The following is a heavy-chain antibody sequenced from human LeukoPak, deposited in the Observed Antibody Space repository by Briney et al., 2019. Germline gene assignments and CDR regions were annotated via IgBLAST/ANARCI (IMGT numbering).Heavy chain of an antibody. CDR1: GYTFTNYG. CDR2: ISIYNGNT. CDR3: ARITYDFWSGYYMPDDP. J-gene: IGHJ5*02. Sequence: ASVKVSCKASGYTFTNYGISWVRQAPGQGLEWMGWISIYNGNTDYAQKLRGRVTMTTDTSTSTAYMELRSLRTADTAVYYCARITYDFWSGYYMPDDPWGQGTLVTVSS. V-gene: IGHV1-18*01. D-gene: IGHD3-3*01.